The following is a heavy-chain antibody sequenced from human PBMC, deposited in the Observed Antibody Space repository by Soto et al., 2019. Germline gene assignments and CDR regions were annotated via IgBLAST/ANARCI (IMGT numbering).Heavy chain of an antibody. Sequence: QVQLQESGPGLVKPSGTLSLTCAVSGVSISSHDRWTWVRQPPGKGLEWIGESHQSGNTHYNSSLESRVTLSLDKSKNQLSLQLTSVTVADTAVYYCATRDTGRVYWGQGTLVTVSS. V-gene: IGHV4-4*02. CDR2: SHQSGNT. J-gene: IGHJ4*02. CDR1: GVSISSHDR. D-gene: IGHD5-18*01. CDR3: ATRDTGRVY.